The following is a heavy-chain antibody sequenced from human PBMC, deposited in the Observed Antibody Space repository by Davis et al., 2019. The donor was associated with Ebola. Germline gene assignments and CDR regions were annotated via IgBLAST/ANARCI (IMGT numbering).Heavy chain of an antibody. V-gene: IGHV3-48*02. J-gene: IGHJ4*02. D-gene: IGHD3-22*01. CDR2: INSGGRVI. CDR1: GLPFTFYG. CDR3: ATDADYDEDFDY. Sequence: PGGSLRPSCTVSGLPFTFYGFTWVRQAPGKGLEWVSHINSGGRVILYADSVKGRFSISRDNAKDTVHLQMDSLRDEDTAVYYCATDADYDEDFDYWGQGTLVTVSS.